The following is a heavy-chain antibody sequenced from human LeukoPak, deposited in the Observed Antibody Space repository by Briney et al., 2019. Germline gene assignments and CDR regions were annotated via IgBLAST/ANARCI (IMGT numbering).Heavy chain of an antibody. Sequence: GGSLRLSCAASGFTFSSYWMSWVRQAPGKGLEWVANTKQDESEKYYVASVEGRFTISRDNAKNSLCLQVNSLRAEDTAVYYCARESAYRRYDYFHYMDVWGKGATVTVS. CDR3: ARESAYRRYDYFHYMDV. J-gene: IGHJ6*03. CDR2: TKQDESEK. CDR1: GFTFSSYW. D-gene: IGHD3-10*02. V-gene: IGHV3-7*01.